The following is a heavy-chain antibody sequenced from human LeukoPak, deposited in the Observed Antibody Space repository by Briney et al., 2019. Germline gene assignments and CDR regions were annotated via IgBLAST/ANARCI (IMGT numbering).Heavy chain of an antibody. CDR1: GGSISSYY. J-gene: IGHJ6*03. Sequence: PSETLSLTCTVSGGSISSYYWSWIRQPPGKGLEWIGYIYYSGSTNYNPSLKSRVTISVDTSKNQFSLKLSSGTAADTAVYYCARHFAFSYYYMDVWGKGTTVTVS. V-gene: IGHV4-59*08. CDR2: IYYSGST. CDR3: ARHFAFSYYYMDV.